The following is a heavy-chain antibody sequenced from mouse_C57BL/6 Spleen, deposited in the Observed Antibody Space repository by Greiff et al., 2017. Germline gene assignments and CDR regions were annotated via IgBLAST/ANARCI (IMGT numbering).Heavy chain of an antibody. J-gene: IGHJ4*01. CDR1: GYSFTSYY. V-gene: IGHV1-66*01. D-gene: IGHD1-1*01. Sequence: QVQLKESGPELVKPGASVKISCKASGYSFTSYYIHWVKQRPGQGLAWIGWIYPGSGNTKYNEKFKGKATLTADTSSSTAYMQLSSLTSEDSAVYYCARITTVVADAMDYWGQGTSVTVSS. CDR3: ARITTVVADAMDY. CDR2: IYPGSGNT.